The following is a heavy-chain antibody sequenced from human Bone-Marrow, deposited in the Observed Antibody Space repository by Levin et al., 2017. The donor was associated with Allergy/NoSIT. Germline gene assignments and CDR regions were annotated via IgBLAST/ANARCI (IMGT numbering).Heavy chain of an antibody. Sequence: GESLKISCAASGFTFSNSWMSWVRQAPGKGLEWVANIKEDGNEKYYVDSVKGRFTISRDNAKNSLYVQMNSLRAEDTAVYYCARDQFRRATIGARWFDPWGQGTLVTVSS. CDR1: GFTFSNSW. CDR3: ARDQFRRATIGARWFDP. V-gene: IGHV3-7*01. D-gene: IGHD5-24*01. CDR2: IKEDGNEK. J-gene: IGHJ5*02.